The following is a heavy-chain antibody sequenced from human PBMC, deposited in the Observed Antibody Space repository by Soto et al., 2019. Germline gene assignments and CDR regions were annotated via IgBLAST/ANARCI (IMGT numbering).Heavy chain of an antibody. V-gene: IGHV4-39*01. D-gene: IGHD3-22*01. CDR1: GDSITSNSYF. Sequence: PSETLSLTCTVSGDSITSNSYFWAWIRQPPGKGLEWIGSIYYSGGTYHNPSLKSRVTISVDRSNNQFSLKLSSVTAADTAVYYCASIYDSSGYYYGNNWFPPWGQGSLVTVSS. CDR3: ASIYDSSGYYYGNNWFPP. J-gene: IGHJ5*02. CDR2: IYYSGGT.